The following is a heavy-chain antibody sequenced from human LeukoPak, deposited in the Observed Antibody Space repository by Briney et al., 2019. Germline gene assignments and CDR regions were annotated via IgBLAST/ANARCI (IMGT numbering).Heavy chain of an antibody. CDR3: AATMVRGVHTHFDY. D-gene: IGHD3-10*01. CDR1: GGSITNYY. CDR2: VYYSGST. J-gene: IGHJ4*02. Sequence: SETLSLTCTVSGGSITNYYWSWLRQPPGKGLAWIGYVYYSGSTNYNPSLKSRVTISVDTSKNQFSLKLSSVTAADTAVYYCAATMVRGVHTHFDYWGQGTLSPSPQ. V-gene: IGHV4-59*08.